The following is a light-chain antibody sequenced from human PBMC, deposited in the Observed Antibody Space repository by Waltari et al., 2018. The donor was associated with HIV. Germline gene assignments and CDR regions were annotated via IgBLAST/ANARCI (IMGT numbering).Light chain of an antibody. CDR3: HHYGSSPFT. CDR1: QSISSRF. CDR2: GAS. Sequence: DIVLTQSPGTLSLSPGERATLSCRASQSISSRFLAWYQQKLGQAPRLLIYGASSRAACIPDRFSGSGSGTDFTLTINRLEPEDCGVFYCHHYGSSPFTFGPGTKVDIK. J-gene: IGKJ3*01. V-gene: IGKV3-20*01.